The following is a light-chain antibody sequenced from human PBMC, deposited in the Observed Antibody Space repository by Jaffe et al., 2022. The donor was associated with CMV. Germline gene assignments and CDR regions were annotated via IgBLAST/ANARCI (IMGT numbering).Light chain of an antibody. CDR2: QDS. CDR3: QAWASSTAVV. J-gene: IGLJ2*01. CDR1: KLGDKY. V-gene: IGLV3-1*01. Sequence: SYELTQPPSVSVSPGQTASITCSGEKLGDKYACWYQQKPGQSPVLVMYQDSKRPSGIPERFSGSNSGNTATLTISGTQAMDEADYYCQAWASSTAVVFGGGTKLTVL.